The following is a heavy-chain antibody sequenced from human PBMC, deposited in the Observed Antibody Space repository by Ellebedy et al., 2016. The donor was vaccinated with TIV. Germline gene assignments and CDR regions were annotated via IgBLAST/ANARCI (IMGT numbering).Heavy chain of an antibody. J-gene: IGHJ6*02. CDR3: ARQGVLAWFGELPQDYYYYYGMDV. Sequence: AASVKVSCKAAGGNFSNHAISWVRQAPGQGLEWMGGIVPLFGTVNYAQEFQGTLTISADKFTSTVYMELSSLRFEDTAMYYCARQGVLAWFGELPQDYYYYYGMDVWGQGTTVTVSS. CDR2: IVPLFGTV. CDR1: GGNFSNHA. D-gene: IGHD3-10*01. V-gene: IGHV1-69*06.